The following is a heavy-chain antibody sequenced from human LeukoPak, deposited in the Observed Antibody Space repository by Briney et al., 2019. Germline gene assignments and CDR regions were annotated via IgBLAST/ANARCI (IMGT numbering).Heavy chain of an antibody. J-gene: IGHJ4*02. CDR1: GFTFSSYG. D-gene: IGHD5/OR15-5a*01. Sequence: GGSLRLSCAASGFTFSSYGMHWVRQAPGKGLEWVAFIRYDGSNKYYADSVKGRFTISRDNSKNTLYLQMNSLGAEDTAVYYCVCAFSVFDYWGQGTLVTVSS. V-gene: IGHV3-30*02. CDR3: VCAFSVFDY. CDR2: IRYDGSNK.